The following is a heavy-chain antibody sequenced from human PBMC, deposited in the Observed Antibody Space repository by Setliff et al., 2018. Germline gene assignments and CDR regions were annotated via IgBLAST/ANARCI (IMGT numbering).Heavy chain of an antibody. CDR1: GYTFTGYY. Sequence: ASVKVSCKASGYTFTGYYMHWVRQAPGQGLEWMGWINPNSGGTNYAQKFQGWVTMTRDTSISTAYMEMSRLRSDDTAVYYCASSYDYDSSAANGLAPGGQGPWVTVSS. V-gene: IGHV1-2*04. J-gene: IGHJ5*02. D-gene: IGHD3-22*01. CDR3: ASSYDYDSSAANGLAP. CDR2: INPNSGGT.